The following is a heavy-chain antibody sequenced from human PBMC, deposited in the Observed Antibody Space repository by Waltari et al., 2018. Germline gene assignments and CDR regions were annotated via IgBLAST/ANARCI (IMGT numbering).Heavy chain of an antibody. J-gene: IGHJ4*02. CDR3: AREGGTSGYSGFVDS. D-gene: IGHD2-2*01. CDR1: EFPFRPPI. V-gene: IGHV3-30*06. Sequence: MESGGGVVHSGGSLRLSCAMAEFPFRPPIIPWVRQAPGKGLEWVSAMSYDGFSKYYADSVRDRFTIARDNSKNTVYVDINNLTPEDTAVYYCAREGGTSGYSGFVDSWGQGTQVTVSS. CDR2: MSYDGFSK.